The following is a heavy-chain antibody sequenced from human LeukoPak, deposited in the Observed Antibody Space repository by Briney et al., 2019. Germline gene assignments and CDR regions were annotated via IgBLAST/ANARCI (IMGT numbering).Heavy chain of an antibody. J-gene: IGHJ4*02. CDR3: ARDCSSTSCYSY. CDR1: GFTFSSYS. V-gene: IGHV3-21*01. D-gene: IGHD2-2*01. Sequence: GGSLRLSCAASGFTFSSYSMNWVRQARGKGLEWVSSISSSSSYIYYADSVKGRFTISRDNAKNSLYLQMNSLRAEDTAVYYCARDCSSTSCYSYWGQGTLVTVSS. CDR2: ISSSSSYI.